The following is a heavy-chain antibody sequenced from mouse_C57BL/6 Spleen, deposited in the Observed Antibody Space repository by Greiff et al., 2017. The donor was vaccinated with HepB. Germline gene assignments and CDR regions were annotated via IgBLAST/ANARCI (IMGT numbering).Heavy chain of an antibody. D-gene: IGHD1-1*01. CDR2: IDPENGDT. V-gene: IGHV14-4*01. J-gene: IGHJ2*01. CDR3: TKIHYYGSSYVDY. CDR1: GFNIKDDY. Sequence: EVQLQQSGAELVRPGASVKLSCTASGFNIKDDYMHWVKQRPEQGLEWIGWIDPENGDTEYASKFQGKATITADTSSNTAYLQLSSLTSEDTAVYYWTKIHYYGSSYVDYWGQGTTLTVSS.